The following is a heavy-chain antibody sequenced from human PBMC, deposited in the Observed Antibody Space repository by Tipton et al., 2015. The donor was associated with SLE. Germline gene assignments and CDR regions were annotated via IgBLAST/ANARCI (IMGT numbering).Heavy chain of an antibody. CDR1: GFTFSSYS. Sequence: SLRLSCAASGFTFSSYSMNWVRQAPGKGLEWVSSISSSSSYIYYADSVKGRFTISRDNAKNSLYLQMNSLRAEDTAVYYCAREVGTAYYSYYCMDVWGQGTTVTVSS. CDR3: AREVGTAYYSYYCMDV. V-gene: IGHV3-21*03. J-gene: IGHJ6*02. CDR2: ISSSSSYI. D-gene: IGHD1-7*01.